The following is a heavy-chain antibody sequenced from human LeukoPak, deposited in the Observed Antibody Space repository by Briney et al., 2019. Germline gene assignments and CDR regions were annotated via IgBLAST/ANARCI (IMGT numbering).Heavy chain of an antibody. CDR2: IRSSSSNM. Sequence: GGSLRLSCVASGFTFSSYSMNWFRQAPGMRLEWIAYIRSSSSNMNYADSVQGRFTISRDDARNSPYLQMNSLRVEDTAVFYCARDQAGEERDYWGQGTLVTVSS. D-gene: IGHD7-27*01. J-gene: IGHJ4*02. V-gene: IGHV3-48*04. CDR1: GFTFSSYS. CDR3: ARDQAGEERDY.